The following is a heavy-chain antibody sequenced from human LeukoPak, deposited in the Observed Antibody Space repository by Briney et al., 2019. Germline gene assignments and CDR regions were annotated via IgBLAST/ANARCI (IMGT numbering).Heavy chain of an antibody. Sequence: GGSLRLSCAASGFTFSSYWMSWVRQAPGKGLEWVANIKQDGSEKYYVDSVKGRFTISRDNAKNSLYLQMNSLRAEDTAVYYCARDPYSSGWPSYYYYGMDAWGQGTLVTVSS. CDR2: IKQDGSEK. CDR3: ARDPYSSGWPSYYYYGMDA. J-gene: IGHJ6*02. V-gene: IGHV3-7*01. CDR1: GFTFSSYW. D-gene: IGHD6-19*01.